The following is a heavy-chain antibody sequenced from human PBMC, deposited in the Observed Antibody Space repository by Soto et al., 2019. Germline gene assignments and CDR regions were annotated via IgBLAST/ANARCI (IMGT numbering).Heavy chain of an antibody. CDR1: GYTFTSYS. J-gene: IGHJ4*02. CDR2: ISDYNYKT. Sequence: QVQLVQSGAEVKKPGASVKVSCKASGYTFTSYSVSWVRQAPGQGLEWMGSISDYNYKTNYAQMFQGRVTMTTDISTSTAYMELRSLRSDDTAVYYCERHLDYGDNAIWGYWGQGTLVIVSS. D-gene: IGHD4-17*01. CDR3: ERHLDYGDNAIWGY. V-gene: IGHV1-18*01.